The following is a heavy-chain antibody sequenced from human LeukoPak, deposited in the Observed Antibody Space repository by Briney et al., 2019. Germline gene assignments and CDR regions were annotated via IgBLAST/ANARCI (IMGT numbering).Heavy chain of an antibody. CDR3: ARRGDSYGYGWFYP. D-gene: IGHD5-18*01. J-gene: IGHJ5*02. CDR2: IHYSGST. V-gene: IGHV4-59*11. CDR1: GGSISSHY. Sequence: SETLSLTCTVSGGSISSHYWSWFREPPGKGLEWIGYIHYSGSTNYNSSLKSRVTISLDTSKNHVSLKLSSVTAADTAVYYCARRGDSYGYGWFYPWGQGTLVTVSS.